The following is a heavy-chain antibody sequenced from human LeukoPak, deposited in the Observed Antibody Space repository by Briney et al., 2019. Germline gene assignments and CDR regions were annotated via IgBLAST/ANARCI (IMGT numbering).Heavy chain of an antibody. J-gene: IGHJ4*02. D-gene: IGHD3-22*01. CDR1: GGSFSGYY. CDR3: ARVSRIVAGIFDY. V-gene: IGHV4-34*01. Sequence: SETLSLTCAVYGGSFSGYYWSWIRQPPGKGLEWIGEINHSGSTNYNPSPKSRVTISVDTSKNQFSLKLSSVTAADTAVYYCARVSRIVAGIFDYWGQGTLVTVSS. CDR2: INHSGST.